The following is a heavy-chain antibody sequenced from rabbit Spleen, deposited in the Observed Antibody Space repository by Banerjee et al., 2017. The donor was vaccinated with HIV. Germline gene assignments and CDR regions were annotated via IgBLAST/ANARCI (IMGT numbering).Heavy chain of an antibody. J-gene: IGHJ6*01. CDR1: GIDFSSNA. D-gene: IGHD8-1*01. V-gene: IGHV1S40*01. Sequence: QSLEESGGDLVKPGGTLTLTCKASGIDFSSNAMCWVRQAPGKGLEYIGCSAAGHSSGAYYATWVISRFTISKTSSTTVTLQMTSLTAADTATYFCARDSGSSFSSYGMDLWGPGTLVTVS. CDR2: SAAGHSSGA. CDR3: ARDSGSSFSSYGMDL.